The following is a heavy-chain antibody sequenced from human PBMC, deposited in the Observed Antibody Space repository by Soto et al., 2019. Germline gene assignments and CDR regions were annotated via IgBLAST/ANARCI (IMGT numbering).Heavy chain of an antibody. V-gene: IGHV3-23*01. CDR2: ISGSGGSA. J-gene: IGHJ5*02. Sequence: GSLRLSCAASGFTFSSYAMSWVRQGPGKGLEWVSAISGSGGSAYYADSVKGRFTISKDNSKNTLYLQMNSLRADDSGVYYCAKDPYSGVLVPVAIGFDPWGPGTLVTVSS. CDR3: AKDPYSGVLVPVAIGFDP. D-gene: IGHD2-2*01. CDR1: GFTFSSYA.